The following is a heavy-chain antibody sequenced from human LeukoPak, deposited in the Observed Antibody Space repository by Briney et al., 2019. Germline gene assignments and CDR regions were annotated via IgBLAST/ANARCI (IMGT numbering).Heavy chain of an antibody. CDR3: AGAPSRDSSGYPMD. V-gene: IGHV1-2*02. CDR1: GYTFTGYY. Sequence: ASVKVSCKASGYTFTGYYMHWVRQAPGQGLEWMGWINPNSGGTNYAQKFQGRVTMTRDTSISTAYMELSRLRSDDTAVYYCAGAPSRDSSGYPMDWGQGTLVTVSS. D-gene: IGHD3-22*01. J-gene: IGHJ4*02. CDR2: INPNSGGT.